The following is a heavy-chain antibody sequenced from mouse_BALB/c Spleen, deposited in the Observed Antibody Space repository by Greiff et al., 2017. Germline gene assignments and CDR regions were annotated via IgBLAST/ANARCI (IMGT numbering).Heavy chain of an antibody. CDR3: DREGTYGSRYRGMDY. D-gene: IGHD1-1*01. V-gene: IGHV2-9*02. Sequence: VKLMESGPGLVAPSQSLSITCTVSGFSLTSYGVHWVRQPPGKGLEWLGVIRAGGSTNYNSAHMSRLSISKNNTKNHVFFKLNSLLTDDTAMYYCDREGTYGSRYRGMDYWGQGTSVTVSS. CDR1: GFSLTSYG. J-gene: IGHJ4*01. CDR2: IRAGGST.